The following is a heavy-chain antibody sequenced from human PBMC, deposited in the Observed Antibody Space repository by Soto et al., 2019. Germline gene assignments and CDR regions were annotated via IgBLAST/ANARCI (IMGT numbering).Heavy chain of an antibody. CDR3: ARDREAVDERRFWFDP. V-gene: IGHV1-69*08. CDR1: GGTFSSYT. Sequence: QVQLVQSGAEVKKPGSSVKVSCKASGGTFSSYTISWVRQAPGQGLEWMGRIIPILGIANYAQKFQGRVTITADKSTRTAYMELSSLRSEDTAVYYCARDREAVDERRFWFDPWGQGTLVTVSS. CDR2: IIPILGIA. D-gene: IGHD6-19*01. J-gene: IGHJ5*02.